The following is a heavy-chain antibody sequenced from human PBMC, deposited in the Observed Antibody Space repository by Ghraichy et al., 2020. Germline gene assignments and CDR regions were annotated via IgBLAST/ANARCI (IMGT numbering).Heavy chain of an antibody. CDR1: GYTFTSYG. CDR3: ASSSLTDCTGGGCYSGYYMDV. D-gene: IGHD2-8*02. Sequence: ASAKVSCKASGYTFTSYGISWVRQAPGQGLEWMGWISAYNGNTNYAQKLQGRVTMPTATSTSTAYMELRSLRSDDTAVYYCASSSLTDCTGGGCYSGYYMDVWGKGTTVTVSS. V-gene: IGHV1-18*01. CDR2: ISAYNGNT. J-gene: IGHJ6*03.